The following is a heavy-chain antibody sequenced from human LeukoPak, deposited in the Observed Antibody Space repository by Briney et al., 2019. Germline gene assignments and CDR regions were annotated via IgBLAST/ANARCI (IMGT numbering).Heavy chain of an antibody. D-gene: IGHD3-10*01. CDR3: AREKFGVSFDS. J-gene: IGHJ4*02. V-gene: IGHV1-2*02. CDR2: INPNSGGT. CDR1: GYTFTGYY. Sequence: ASVKVSCKASGYTFTGYYMHWVRQAPGQGLEWMGWINPNSGGTNYAQKFQGRVTMTRDTSTSSAYMELRSLRSDDTAVYYCAREKFGVSFDSWGQGTLVTVSS.